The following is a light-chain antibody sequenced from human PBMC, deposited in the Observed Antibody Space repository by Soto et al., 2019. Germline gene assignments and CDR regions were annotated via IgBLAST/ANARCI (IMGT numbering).Light chain of an antibody. V-gene: IGLV1-47*01. Sequence: QSVLTQPPSESGTPGQRVTISCSGSSSNIGGNYVYWYQQLPGVAPKLLIYRNNQRPSGVPDRFSGSKSGTSASLAISGLRSEDEADYYCQSYDSSLSGYVFGTGTKVTVL. CDR2: RNN. CDR1: SSNIGGNY. CDR3: QSYDSSLSGYV. J-gene: IGLJ1*01.